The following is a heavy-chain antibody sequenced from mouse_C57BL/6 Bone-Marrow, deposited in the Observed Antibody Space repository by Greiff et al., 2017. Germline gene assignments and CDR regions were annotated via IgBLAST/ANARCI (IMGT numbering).Heavy chain of an antibody. V-gene: IGHV1-59*01. D-gene: IGHD1-1*01. J-gene: IGHJ1*03. Sequence: QVQLQQPGAELVRPGTSVKLSCKASGYTFTSYWMHWVKQRPGQGLEWIGVIDPSDSYTNYNQKFKGKATLTVDTSSSTAYMQLSSLTSADSAVYYCARNGNYYGSSYWYFDVWGTGTTVTVSS. CDR2: IDPSDSYT. CDR1: GYTFTSYW. CDR3: ARNGNYYGSSYWYFDV.